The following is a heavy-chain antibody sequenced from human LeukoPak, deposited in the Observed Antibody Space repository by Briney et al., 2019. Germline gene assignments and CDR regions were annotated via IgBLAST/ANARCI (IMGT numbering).Heavy chain of an antibody. CDR1: GFSLSTSGVG. D-gene: IGHD6-6*01. CDR3: AHRHYSSSSGGAFDI. J-gene: IGHJ3*02. CDR2: IYWNDDK. V-gene: IGHV2-5*01. Sequence: SGPTLVNPTQTLTLTCTFSGFSLSTSGVGVGWIRQPPGKALEWLALIYWNDDKRYSPSLKSRLTITKDTSKNQAVLTMTNMDPVDTATYYCAHRHYSSSSGGAFDIWGQGTMVTVSS.